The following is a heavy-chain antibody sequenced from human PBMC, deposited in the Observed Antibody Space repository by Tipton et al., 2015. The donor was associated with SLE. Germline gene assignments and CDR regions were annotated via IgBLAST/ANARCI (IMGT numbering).Heavy chain of an antibody. D-gene: IGHD3-16*02. CDR1: GGSISSYY. CDR3: ARVDHMITFGGVIVD. V-gene: IGHV4-59*08. CDR2: INHSGST. Sequence: LRLSCTVSGGSISSYYWSWIRQPPGKGLEWIGEINHSGSTNYNPSLKSRVTISVDTSKNQFSLKLSSVTAADTAVYYCARVDHMITFGGVIVDWGQGTLVTVSS. J-gene: IGHJ4*02.